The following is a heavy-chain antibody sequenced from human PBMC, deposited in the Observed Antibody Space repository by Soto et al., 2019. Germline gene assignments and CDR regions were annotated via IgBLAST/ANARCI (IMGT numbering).Heavy chain of an antibody. D-gene: IGHD7-27*01. Sequence: GSLRLSCAASGFSFSISPMHWVRQAPGKGPEWVALISYDGTNKFYADSVKGRFTISRDNSKSTLYLQVDSLRPEDAAVYYCARDPKTSGGQHWAFNYFDSWGQGTLVTVSS. V-gene: IGHV3-30-3*01. CDR1: GFSFSISP. J-gene: IGHJ4*02. CDR2: ISYDGTNK. CDR3: ARDPKTSGGQHWAFNYFDS.